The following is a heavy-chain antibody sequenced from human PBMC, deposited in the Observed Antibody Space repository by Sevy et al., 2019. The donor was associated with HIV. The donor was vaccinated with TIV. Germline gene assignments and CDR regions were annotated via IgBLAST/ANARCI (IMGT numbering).Heavy chain of an antibody. CDR3: ARGYRASYYFDY. J-gene: IGHJ4*02. V-gene: IGHV4-59*01. D-gene: IGHD2-2*01. CDR2: IYYSGST. CDR1: GGSISSYY. Sequence: SETLSLTCTVSGGSISSYYWSWIRQPPGKGLEWIGYIYYSGSTNYNPSLKSRVTISVDTSKNQFSLKLSSVTAADTAVYYCARGYRASYYFDYWVQGTLVTVSS.